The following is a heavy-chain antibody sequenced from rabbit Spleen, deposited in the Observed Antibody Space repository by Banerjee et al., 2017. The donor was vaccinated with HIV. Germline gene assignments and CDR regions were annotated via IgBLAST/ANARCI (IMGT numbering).Heavy chain of an antibody. CDR1: GFDLSYYYY. CDR2: LYTDVLTT. J-gene: IGHJ4*01. Sequence: QSLEESGGGLVKPAASLTLTCKASGFDLSYYYYLCWVRQAPGKGLEWIGCLYTDVLTTWYASWVNGRFTISKASSTTVTLQMTSLTAADTATYFCVRDGGTNRKFNLWGPGTLVTVS. V-gene: IGHV1S40*01. CDR3: VRDGGTNRKFNL. D-gene: IGHD1-1*01.